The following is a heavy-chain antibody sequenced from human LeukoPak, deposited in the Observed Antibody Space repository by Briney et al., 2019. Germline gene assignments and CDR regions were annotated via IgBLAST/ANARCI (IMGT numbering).Heavy chain of an antibody. CDR1: GYSFSSYW. Sequence: GESLKISCKGLGYSFSSYWIGWVRQMPGKGLEWMGIIYPDDSYTTYSPSFQDQVTISADKSIDTAYLHWSSLKASDTAMYYCARGDSIGYYSGFQHWGQGSLVIVSS. CDR3: ARGDSIGYYSGFQH. V-gene: IGHV5-51*01. J-gene: IGHJ1*01. CDR2: IYPDDSYT. D-gene: IGHD3-22*01.